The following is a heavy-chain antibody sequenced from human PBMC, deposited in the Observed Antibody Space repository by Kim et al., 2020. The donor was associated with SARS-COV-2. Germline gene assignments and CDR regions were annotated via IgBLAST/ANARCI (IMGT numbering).Heavy chain of an antibody. D-gene: IGHD3-10*02. V-gene: IGHV3-48*04. Sequence: YYADSVKGRFTISRDNAKNSLYLQMNSLRAEDTAVYYCARSMFPYYFDFWGQGTLVTVSS. J-gene: IGHJ4*02. CDR3: ARSMFPYYFDF.